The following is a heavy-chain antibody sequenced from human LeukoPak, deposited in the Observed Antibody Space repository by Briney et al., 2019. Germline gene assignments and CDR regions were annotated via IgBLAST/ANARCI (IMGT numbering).Heavy chain of an antibody. CDR3: AKDMGEDGSYYLDY. Sequence: PGRSLRLSCAASGFTFSTYGMLWVRQAPGKGLEWVSAISGSGAKTYYAGSVKGRFTISRDTSKNTLYLQMNSLRADDTAVYYCAKDMGEDGSYYLDYWGQGTLVTVSS. J-gene: IGHJ4*02. CDR1: GFTFSTYG. CDR2: ISGSGAKT. V-gene: IGHV3-23*01. D-gene: IGHD1-26*01.